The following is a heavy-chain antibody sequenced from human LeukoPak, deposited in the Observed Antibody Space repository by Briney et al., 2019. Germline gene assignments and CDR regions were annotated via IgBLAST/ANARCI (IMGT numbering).Heavy chain of an antibody. CDR1: GFTFSSYA. J-gene: IGHJ4*02. Sequence: AGGSLRLSCAASGFTFSSYAMSWVRQAPGKGLEWVSAISGSGGSTYYADSVKGRFTISRDNSKNTLYLQMNSLRAEDTAVYYCAKDPCITIFGVVTQNYFDYWGQGTLVTVSS. V-gene: IGHV3-23*01. D-gene: IGHD3-3*01. CDR3: AKDPCITIFGVVTQNYFDY. CDR2: ISGSGGST.